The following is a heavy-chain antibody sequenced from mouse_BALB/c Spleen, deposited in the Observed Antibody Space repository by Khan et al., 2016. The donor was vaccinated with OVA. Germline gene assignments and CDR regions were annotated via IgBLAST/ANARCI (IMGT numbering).Heavy chain of an antibody. CDR3: ERNAFAY. J-gene: IGHJ3*01. CDR1: GYTFTSYW. Sequence: QVQLKQSGTELVRPGTSVKLSCKASGYTFTSYWMNWIKQRPEQGLEWIGRIDPYDSETHYNQKFKDKVTLTVDKSSNTAYMQLTSLTTEDSAVYYCERNAFAYWGQGTLVTVSA. V-gene: IGHV1-52*01. CDR2: IDPYDSET.